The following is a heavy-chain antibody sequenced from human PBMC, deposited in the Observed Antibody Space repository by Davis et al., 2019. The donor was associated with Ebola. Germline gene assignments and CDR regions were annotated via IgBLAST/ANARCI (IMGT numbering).Heavy chain of an antibody. CDR1: GGTFSSYA. D-gene: IGHD3-16*01. CDR3: ARDRGMITFGGTLDY. CDR2: IIPIFGTA. J-gene: IGHJ4*02. Sequence: AASVKVSCKASGGTFSSYAISWVRQAPGQGLEWMGGIIPIFGTANYAQKFQGRVTMTTDTSTSTAYMELRSLRSDDTAVYYCARDRGMITFGGTLDYWGQGTLVTVSS. V-gene: IGHV1-69*05.